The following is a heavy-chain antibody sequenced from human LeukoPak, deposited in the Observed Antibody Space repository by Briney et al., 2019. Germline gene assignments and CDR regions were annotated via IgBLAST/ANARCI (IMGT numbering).Heavy chain of an antibody. CDR2: IYSGGST. CDR3: ARDSHSPLPAGYDILTGLDAFDI. CDR1: GFTVSSNY. V-gene: IGHV3-66*01. Sequence: TGGSLRLSCAASGFTVSSNYMSWVRQAPGKGLERVSVIYSGGSTYYADSVKGRFTISRDNSKNTLYLQMNSLRAEDTAVYYCARDSHSPLPAGYDILTGLDAFDIWGQGTMVTVSS. D-gene: IGHD3-9*01. J-gene: IGHJ3*02.